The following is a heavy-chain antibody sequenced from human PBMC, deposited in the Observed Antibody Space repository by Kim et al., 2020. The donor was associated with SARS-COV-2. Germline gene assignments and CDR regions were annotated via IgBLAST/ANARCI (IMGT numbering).Heavy chain of an antibody. V-gene: IGHV3-30*02. CDR3: TKRLGELSPSGPPWFDP. J-gene: IGHJ5*02. D-gene: IGHD3-16*02. Sequence: GQGRFTISRDNSKNTLYLQMNSLRAEDTAVYYCTKRLGELSPSGPPWFDPWGQGTLVTVSS.